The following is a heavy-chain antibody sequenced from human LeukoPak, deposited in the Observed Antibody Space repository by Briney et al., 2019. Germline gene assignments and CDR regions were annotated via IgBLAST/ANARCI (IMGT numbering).Heavy chain of an antibody. J-gene: IGHJ4*02. CDR1: GFTFSSYA. Sequence: PGGSLRLSCAASGFTFSSYAMSWVRQAPGKGLEWVSAISGSGGSTYYADSVKGRFTISRDNSKNTLYLQMNSLRAEDTAVYYCTTSGARLTSYFDFWGQGTLVAVSS. CDR3: TTSGARLTSYFDF. V-gene: IGHV3-23*01. CDR2: ISGSGGST. D-gene: IGHD4/OR15-4a*01.